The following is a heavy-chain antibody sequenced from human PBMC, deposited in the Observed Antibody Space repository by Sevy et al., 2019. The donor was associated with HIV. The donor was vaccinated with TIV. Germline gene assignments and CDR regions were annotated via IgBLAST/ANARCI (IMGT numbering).Heavy chain of an antibody. V-gene: IGHV3-74*01. CDR1: GSTFSSYW. J-gene: IGHJ3*02. Sequence: GGSLRLSCAASGSTFSSYWMHWVRQAPGKGLVWVSRINSDGSSTSYADSVKGRFTISRDNAKNTLYLQMNSLRAEDTAVYYCARVRRIGGSAFDIWGQGTMVTVSS. D-gene: IGHD2-15*01. CDR2: INSDGSST. CDR3: ARVRRIGGSAFDI.